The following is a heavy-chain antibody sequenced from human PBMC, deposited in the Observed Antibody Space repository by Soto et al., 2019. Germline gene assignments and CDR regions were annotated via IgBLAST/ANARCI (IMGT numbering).Heavy chain of an antibody. J-gene: IGHJ4*02. Sequence: EVQLLESGGGLVQPGVSLRLSCAASGFTFSSYAMSWVRQAPGKGLEWVSAISGSGGSTYYADSVKGRFTISRDNSKNTLYLQMNSLRAEDTAVYYCAKVSGWYGSGSLFDYWGQGTLVTVSS. CDR2: ISGSGGST. CDR1: GFTFSSYA. CDR3: AKVSGWYGSGSLFDY. V-gene: IGHV3-23*01. D-gene: IGHD3-10*01.